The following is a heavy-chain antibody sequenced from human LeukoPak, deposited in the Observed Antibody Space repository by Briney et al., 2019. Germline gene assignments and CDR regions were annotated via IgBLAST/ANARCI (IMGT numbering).Heavy chain of an antibody. D-gene: IGHD6-13*01. V-gene: IGHV3-21*01. Sequence: PGGSLRLSCAASGFTFSTYNMHWVRQAPGKGLEWVSSISSSSNYIYYADSVRGRFTISRDNAKNSLYLHMNSLRVEDTAVYYCARRGVAGGTDYWGLGTLVTVSS. CDR1: GFTFSTYN. J-gene: IGHJ4*02. CDR2: ISSSSNYI. CDR3: ARRGVAGGTDY.